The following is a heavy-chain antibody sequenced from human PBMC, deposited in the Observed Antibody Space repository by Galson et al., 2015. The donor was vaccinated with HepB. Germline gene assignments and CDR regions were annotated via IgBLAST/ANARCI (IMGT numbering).Heavy chain of an antibody. CDR1: GFTFSSYG. Sequence: SLRLSCAASGFTFSSYGMHWVRQAPGKGLEWVAVIWYDGSNKYCADSVKGRFTISGDNSKNTLYLQMNSLRAEDTAVYYCARDGGLRFLEPPRGAFDIWGQGTMVTVSS. J-gene: IGHJ3*02. CDR2: IWYDGSNK. D-gene: IGHD3-3*01. V-gene: IGHV3-33*01. CDR3: ARDGGLRFLEPPRGAFDI.